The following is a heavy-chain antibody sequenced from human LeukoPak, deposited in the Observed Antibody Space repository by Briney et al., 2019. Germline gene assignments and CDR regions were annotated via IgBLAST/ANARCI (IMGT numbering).Heavy chain of an antibody. Sequence: GASVKVSCKASGYTFTSYYMHWVRQAPGQGLEWMGLINPNGGSTTYAQKFQGRVTMTRDTSTSTVYMELSSLRSEDTAVYYCARAAYSSSWLTTSNDYWGQGTLVTVSS. CDR3: ARAAYSSSWLTTSNDY. J-gene: IGHJ4*02. V-gene: IGHV1-46*01. CDR2: INPNGGST. D-gene: IGHD6-13*01. CDR1: GYTFTSYY.